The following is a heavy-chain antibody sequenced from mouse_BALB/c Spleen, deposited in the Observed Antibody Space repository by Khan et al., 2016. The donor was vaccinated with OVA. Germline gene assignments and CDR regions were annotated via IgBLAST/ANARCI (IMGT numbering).Heavy chain of an antibody. Sequence: EVELVESGGGLVKPGGSLKLSCAASGFTFSDYYMYWVRQTPEKRLEWVATISDGGSYTYYPDSVKGRFTISRDNAKNNLYLQMSSLKSEDTAMYYCARGENWSFDYGGQGTTRTVSS. CDR2: ISDGGSYT. J-gene: IGHJ2*01. D-gene: IGHD4-1*01. V-gene: IGHV5-4*02. CDR3: ARGENWSFDY. CDR1: GFTFSDYY.